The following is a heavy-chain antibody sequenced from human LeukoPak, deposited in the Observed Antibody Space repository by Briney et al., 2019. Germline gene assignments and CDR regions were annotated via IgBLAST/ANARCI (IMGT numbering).Heavy chain of an antibody. CDR3: ASGMGIAARFDP. Sequence: PGGSLRLSCAASGFTFSSYWMSWVRQSPGKGLEWVANIKQDGSEKYYVDSVKGRFTISRDNAKNSLYLQMNSLRAEDTAVYYCASGMGIAARFDPWGQGTLVTVSS. CDR1: GFTFSSYW. V-gene: IGHV3-7*01. CDR2: IKQDGSEK. D-gene: IGHD6-13*01. J-gene: IGHJ5*02.